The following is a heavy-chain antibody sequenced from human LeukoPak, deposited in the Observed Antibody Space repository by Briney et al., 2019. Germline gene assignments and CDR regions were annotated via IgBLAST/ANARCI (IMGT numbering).Heavy chain of an antibody. CDR3: ARETASGSYPGAFDI. J-gene: IGHJ3*02. Sequence: TGGSLRLSCAASGFTFDDYGMSWVRQAPGKGLERVSGINWNGGSTGYADSVKGRFTISRDNAKNSLYLQMNSLRAEDTALYYCARETASGSYPGAFDIWGQGTMVTVSS. CDR1: GFTFDDYG. D-gene: IGHD1-26*01. CDR2: INWNGGST. V-gene: IGHV3-20*04.